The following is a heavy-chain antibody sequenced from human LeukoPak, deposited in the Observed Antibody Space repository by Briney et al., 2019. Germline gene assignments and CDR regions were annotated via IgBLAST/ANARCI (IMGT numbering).Heavy chain of an antibody. CDR1: GFTFSSYA. J-gene: IGHJ6*02. Sequence: GGSLRLSCAASGFTFSSYAMSWVRQAPGKGLEWVSAISGSGANTYYADSVKGRFTISRDNSKNTLYLQVNSLRAEDTAVYYCAKGVGCSGGTCYSGHGMDVWGQGTTVTVSS. CDR3: AKGVGCSGGTCYSGHGMDV. D-gene: IGHD2-15*01. V-gene: IGHV3-23*01. CDR2: ISGSGANT.